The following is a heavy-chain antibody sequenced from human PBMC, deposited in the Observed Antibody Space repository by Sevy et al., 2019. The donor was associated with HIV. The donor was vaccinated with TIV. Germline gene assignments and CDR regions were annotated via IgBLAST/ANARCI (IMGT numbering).Heavy chain of an antibody. CDR3: STRNAYDKSG. D-gene: IGHD3-22*01. CDR1: GFVFDDYA. V-gene: IGHV3-49*03. Sequence: GGSLRLSCTGSGFVFDDYAMSWCRQAPGKGLEWLGFIRNKAFGGTAEYAASVKGRFTISRDYSKSIAYLEMNRLEIEDTPVYYCSTRNAYDKSGWGQGTLVTVSS. J-gene: IGHJ4*02. CDR2: IRNKAFGGTA.